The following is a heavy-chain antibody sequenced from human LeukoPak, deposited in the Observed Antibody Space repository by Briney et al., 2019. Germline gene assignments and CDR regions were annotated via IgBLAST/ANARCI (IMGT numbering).Heavy chain of an antibody. Sequence: PSETLSLTCAVYGGSFSGYYWSWIRQPPGKRLEWIGEINHSGSTNYNPSLKSRVTISVDTSKNQFSLKLSSVTAADTAVYYCAILQHGGAFDIWGQGTVVTVSS. CDR1: GGSFSGYY. V-gene: IGHV4-34*01. CDR2: INHSGST. J-gene: IGHJ3*02. D-gene: IGHD4-11*01. CDR3: AILQHGGAFDI.